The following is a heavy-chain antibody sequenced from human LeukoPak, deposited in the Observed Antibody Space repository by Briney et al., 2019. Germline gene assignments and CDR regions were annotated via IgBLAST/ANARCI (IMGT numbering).Heavy chain of an antibody. CDR3: ARVLWEYSSSSSYAFDI. J-gene: IGHJ3*02. CDR1: GYTFTSYG. CDR2: ISAYNGNT. Sequence: SVKVSCKASGYTFTSYGISWVRQAPGQGLEWMGWISAYNGNTNYAQKLQGRVTMTTDTSTSTAYMELRSLRSDDTAVYYCARVLWEYSSSSSYAFDIWGQGTMVTVSS. D-gene: IGHD6-6*01. V-gene: IGHV1-18*01.